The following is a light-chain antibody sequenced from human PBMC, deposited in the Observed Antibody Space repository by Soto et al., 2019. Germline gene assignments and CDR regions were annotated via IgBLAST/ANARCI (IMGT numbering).Light chain of an antibody. CDR2: AAS. CDR1: QSVSSNY. Sequence: EIVLTQSPGTLSLSPGERATLSCRASQSVSSNYLTWYQQKPGQTPKLLIYAASSRATGIPHRFSGSGSGTDFTLSISRLEPADSALYYCQQYGNSPFTFGPGTKVDIK. CDR3: QQYGNSPFT. V-gene: IGKV3-20*01. J-gene: IGKJ3*01.